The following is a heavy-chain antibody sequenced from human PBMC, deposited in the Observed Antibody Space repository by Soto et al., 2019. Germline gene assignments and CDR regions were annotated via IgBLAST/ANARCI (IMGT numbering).Heavy chain of an antibody. D-gene: IGHD2-8*01. V-gene: IGHV1-2*04. J-gene: IGHJ6*02. CDR2: INPKSGGT. Sequence: VKVSCKASGYSFTDYHIHWVRQAPGQGLEWLGRINPKSGGTSTAQKFQGWVTMTTDASISTASMELTRLTSDDTAIYYCARGDSTDCSNGVCSFFYNHDMDVWGQGTTVTVSS. CDR1: GYSFTDYH. CDR3: ARGDSTDCSNGVCSFFYNHDMDV.